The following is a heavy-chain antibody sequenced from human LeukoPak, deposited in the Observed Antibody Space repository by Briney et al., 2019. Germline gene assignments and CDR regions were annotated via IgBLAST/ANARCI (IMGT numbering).Heavy chain of an antibody. CDR2: IWYDGSNK. Sequence: QPGGSPRLSCAASGFTFSRYGMHWVRQAPGKGLEWVAVIWYDGSNKYYADSVKGRFTISRDNSKNTLYLQMNSLRAEDTAVYYCAREGRCGGDCYYDYWGQGTLVTVSS. D-gene: IGHD2-21*02. CDR1: GFTFSRYG. V-gene: IGHV3-33*01. J-gene: IGHJ4*02. CDR3: AREGRCGGDCYYDY.